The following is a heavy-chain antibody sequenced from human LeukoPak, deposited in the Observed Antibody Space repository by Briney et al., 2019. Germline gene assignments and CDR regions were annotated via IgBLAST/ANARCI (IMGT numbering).Heavy chain of an antibody. CDR2: IYTSGST. D-gene: IGHD3-22*01. CDR1: GNSISSGDYY. J-gene: IGHJ4*02. V-gene: IGHV4-61*02. CDR3: ARASYSYDISGWVPFDY. Sequence: PSETLSLTCTVSGNSISSGDYYWSWIRPPAGKGLEWIGRIYTSGSTTYNPSLKSRVTISGDTSENQFSLRLSSVTAADTAVYYCARASYSYDISGWVPFDYWGQGTLVTVSS.